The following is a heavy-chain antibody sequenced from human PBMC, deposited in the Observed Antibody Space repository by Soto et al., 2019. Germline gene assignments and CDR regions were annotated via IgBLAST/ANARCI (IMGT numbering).Heavy chain of an antibody. CDR1: GGSISSGGYY. D-gene: IGHD3-22*01. Sequence: QVQLQESGPGLVKPSQTLSLTCTVSGGSISSGGYYWSWIRQHPGKGLEWIGYIYYSGSTYYNPSLKSRVTISVDTSKNQFSLKLSSVTAADTAVYYCARTPRYYYDSSGYYYVYWFDPWGQGTLVTVSS. J-gene: IGHJ5*02. V-gene: IGHV4-31*03. CDR2: IYYSGST. CDR3: ARTPRYYYDSSGYYYVYWFDP.